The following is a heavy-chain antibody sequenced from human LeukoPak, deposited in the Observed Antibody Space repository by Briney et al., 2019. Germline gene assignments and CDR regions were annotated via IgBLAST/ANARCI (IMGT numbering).Heavy chain of an antibody. V-gene: IGHV4-59*01. J-gene: IGHJ4*02. Sequence: PSETLSLTCTVSGGSISSYYWSWIRQPPGKGLEWIGYIYYSGSTIYNPSLKSRVTISVDTSKNQFSLKLSSVTAADTAVYYCARVFGYCSGGSCDNYFDYWGQGTLVTVSS. CDR1: GGSISSYY. CDR2: IYYSGST. CDR3: ARVFGYCSGGSCDNYFDY. D-gene: IGHD2-15*01.